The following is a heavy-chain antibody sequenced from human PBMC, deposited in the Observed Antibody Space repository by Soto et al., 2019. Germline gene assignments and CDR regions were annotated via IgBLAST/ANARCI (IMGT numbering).Heavy chain of an antibody. D-gene: IGHD3-22*01. V-gene: IGHV1-3*01. CDR2: INAGNGNT. CDR1: GYTFTSSA. Sequence: ASVKVSCKASGYTFTSSAIHWFLQAPGQRLEWMGWINAGNGNTKYSQKFQGRVTITRDTPASTGYMELRRLRSEDTAVYYCARGSSYYDSGWFDPWGQGTLVTVSS. CDR3: ARGSSYYDSGWFDP. J-gene: IGHJ5*02.